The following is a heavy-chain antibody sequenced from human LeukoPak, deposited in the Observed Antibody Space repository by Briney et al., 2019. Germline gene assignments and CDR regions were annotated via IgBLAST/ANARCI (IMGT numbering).Heavy chain of an antibody. V-gene: IGHV4-39*01. Sequence: SETLSLTCTISGSSITSVSHYWGWIRQPPGKGLEWIGDIYYTGSTYYSPSLRSRVTMSVHTSENQFSLRLNSMTAVDTVVYYCARRWGNIVGVTYEYWGQGTLVTVSS. D-gene: IGHD3-16*01. CDR3: ARRWGNIVGVTYEY. J-gene: IGHJ4*02. CDR1: GSSITSVSHY. CDR2: IYYTGST.